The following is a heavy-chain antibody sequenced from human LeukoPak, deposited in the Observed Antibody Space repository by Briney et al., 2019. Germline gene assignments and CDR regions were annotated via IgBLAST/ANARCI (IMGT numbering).Heavy chain of an antibody. CDR3: WVVITHDAFDI. CDR1: VYTFTVYY. D-gene: IGHD3-22*01. J-gene: IGHJ3*02. V-gene: IGHV1-2*02. CDR2: INPNSGGT. Sequence: ASVTVSFTASVYTFTVYYMHWVRQAPGQGGEWMGWINPNSGGTNYAQKFQGRVTMTRDTSISTAYMELSRLRSDDTAVYYCWVVITHDAFDIWGQGTMVTVSS.